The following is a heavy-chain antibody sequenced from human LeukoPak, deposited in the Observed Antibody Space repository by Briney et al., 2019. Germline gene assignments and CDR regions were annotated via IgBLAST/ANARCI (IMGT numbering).Heavy chain of an antibody. D-gene: IGHD6-19*01. CDR2: IYYSGST. J-gene: IGHJ4*02. CDR1: GDSISSNSFY. CDR3: ARHTRVSSGWYFDY. Sequence: PSETLSLTCTVSGDSISSNSFYWGWIRQPPGKGLEWIGSIYYSGSTYYNPSLKSRVTISVDTSKNQFSLKLSSVTAADTAVYYCARHTRVSSGWYFDYWGQGTLVTVSS. V-gene: IGHV4-39*01.